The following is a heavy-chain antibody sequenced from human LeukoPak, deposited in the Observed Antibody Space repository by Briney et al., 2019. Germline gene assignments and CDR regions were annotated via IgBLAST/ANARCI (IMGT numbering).Heavy chain of an antibody. Sequence: GRSLRLSCEASGFTFSSYGMHWVRQAPGKGLEWVAVISYDGSNKYYADSVKGRFTISRDNSKNTLYLQMNSLRAEDTAVYYCARQGGYGDYFEYWGQGTLVTVSS. CDR2: ISYDGSNK. CDR3: ARQGGYGDYFEY. J-gene: IGHJ4*02. V-gene: IGHV3-30*03. CDR1: GFTFSSYG. D-gene: IGHD4-17*01.